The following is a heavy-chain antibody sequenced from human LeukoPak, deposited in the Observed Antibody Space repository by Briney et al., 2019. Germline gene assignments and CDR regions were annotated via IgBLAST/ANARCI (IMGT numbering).Heavy chain of an antibody. CDR3: AKPLWFGELAVCFDY. CDR2: ISGSGGST. V-gene: IGHV3-23*01. Sequence: GGSLRLSCAASGFTFSNYWMHWVRQAPGKGLEWVSAISGSGGSTYYADSVKGRFTISRDNSKNTLYLQMNSLRAEDTAVYYCAKPLWFGELAVCFDYWGQGTLVTVSS. J-gene: IGHJ4*02. CDR1: GFTFSNYW. D-gene: IGHD3-10*01.